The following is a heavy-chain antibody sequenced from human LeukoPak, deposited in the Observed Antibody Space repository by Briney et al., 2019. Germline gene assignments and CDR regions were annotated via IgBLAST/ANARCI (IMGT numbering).Heavy chain of an antibody. J-gene: IGHJ4*02. CDR1: GFTFGDYA. CDR2: IRSRAYGGTT. V-gene: IGHV3-49*03. Sequence: GGSLRLSCTPSGFTFGDYAMSWFRQAAGKGLEWVGFIRSRAYGGTTEYAVSVKGRFTISRDDSKSIAYLQMNSLKTEDTAVYYCTRLDDYGVTRSDFWGQGTLVTVSS. D-gene: IGHD4/OR15-4a*01. CDR3: TRLDDYGVTRSDF.